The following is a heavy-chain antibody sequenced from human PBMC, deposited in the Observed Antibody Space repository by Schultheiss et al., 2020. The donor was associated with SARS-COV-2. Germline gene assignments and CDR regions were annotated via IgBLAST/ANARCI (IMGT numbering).Heavy chain of an antibody. V-gene: IGHV4-28*03. CDR1: GYSISSSNW. CDR2: IYYSGST. D-gene: IGHD4-11*01. Sequence: SETLSLTCAVSGYSISSSNWWGWIRQPPGKGLEWIGYIYYSGSTNYNPSLKSRVTISVDTSKNQFSLKLSSVTAADTAVYYCARGLTRENWFDPWGQGTLVTVSS. CDR3: ARGLTRENWFDP. J-gene: IGHJ5*02.